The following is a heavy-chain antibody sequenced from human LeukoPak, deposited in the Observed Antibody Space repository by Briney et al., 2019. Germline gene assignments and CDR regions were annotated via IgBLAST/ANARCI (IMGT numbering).Heavy chain of an antibody. CDR2: IYTSGST. CDR3: ARDGSGYCSGGSCYLGDWYFDL. J-gene: IGHJ2*01. CDR1: GGSISSGSYY. D-gene: IGHD2-15*01. V-gene: IGHV4-61*02. Sequence: SQTLSLTCTVSGGSISSGSYYWSWIRQPAGKGLEWIGRIYTSGSTNYNPSLKSRVTISVDTSKNQFSLKLNSVTAADTAVYYCARDGSGYCSGGSCYLGDWYFDLWGRGTLVTVSS.